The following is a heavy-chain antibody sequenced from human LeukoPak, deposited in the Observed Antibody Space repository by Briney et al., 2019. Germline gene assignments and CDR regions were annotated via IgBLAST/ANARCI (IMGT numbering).Heavy chain of an antibody. CDR3: ARDESGCSSTSCYNWFDP. CDR1: GYTFTSYD. Sequence: ASVKVSCKASGYTFTSYDINWVRQATGQGLEWMGWMNPNSGNTGYAQKFQGRVTMTRNTSISTAYMELSSLRSEDTAVYYCARDESGCSSTSCYNWFDPWGQGTLVTVSS. V-gene: IGHV1-8*01. J-gene: IGHJ5*02. CDR2: MNPNSGNT. D-gene: IGHD2-2*01.